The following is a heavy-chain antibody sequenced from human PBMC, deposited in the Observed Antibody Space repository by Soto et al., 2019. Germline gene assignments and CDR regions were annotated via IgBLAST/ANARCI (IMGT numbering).Heavy chain of an antibody. J-gene: IGHJ4*02. CDR1: GGTFNTYA. D-gene: IGHD3-10*01. V-gene: IGHV1-69*19. Sequence: QVQLVQSGAEMKKPGSSVKVSCQSSGGTFNTYAMNWVRRAPGQGPEWMGDISPMLGAANYAPKFQGRVSITADESTGTSYMQLRSLTSEDTALYLCAREVQVHAPAFVYWGQGTLVTVSS. CDR2: ISPMLGAA. CDR3: AREVQVHAPAFVY.